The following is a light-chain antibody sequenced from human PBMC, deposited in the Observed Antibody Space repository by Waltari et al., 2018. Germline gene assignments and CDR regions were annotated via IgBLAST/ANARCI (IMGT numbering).Light chain of an antibody. CDR2: KAS. V-gene: IGKV1-5*03. Sequence: DIQMTQSPSTLSASVGDRVTITCRASQSISSWLAWYQQKPGKAPKLLIYKASSLESGVPSRFGGSGSETEFTLTISSLQPDDFATYYCQQYNSFLTFGPGTKLDIK. CDR1: QSISSW. CDR3: QQYNSFLT. J-gene: IGKJ3*01.